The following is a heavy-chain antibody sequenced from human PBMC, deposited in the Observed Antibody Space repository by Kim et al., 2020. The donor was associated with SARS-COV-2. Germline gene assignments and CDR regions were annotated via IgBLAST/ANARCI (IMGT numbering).Heavy chain of an antibody. V-gene: IGHV2-70*01. D-gene: IGHD6-13*01. Sequence: YSTSLKTRLTISKDTSKTQVVLTMTTMDPVDTATYYCARIPAPKAAATDYWGQGTLVTVSS. J-gene: IGHJ4*02. CDR3: ARIPAPKAAATDY.